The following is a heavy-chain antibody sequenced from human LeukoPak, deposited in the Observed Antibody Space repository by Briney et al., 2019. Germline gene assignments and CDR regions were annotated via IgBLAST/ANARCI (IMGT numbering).Heavy chain of an antibody. Sequence: GGSLRLSCSASGFTFSSFVMHWVRQAPGKELKYVSAISSNGCSTSYADSVKGRFTISRDNSKNTLYLQMSSLRPEDTAVYYCVKDTVYDILTGYFNFEYWGQGSLVTVSS. J-gene: IGHJ4*02. V-gene: IGHV3-64D*06. CDR1: GFTFSSFV. D-gene: IGHD3-9*01. CDR3: VKDTVYDILTGYFNFEY. CDR2: ISSNGCST.